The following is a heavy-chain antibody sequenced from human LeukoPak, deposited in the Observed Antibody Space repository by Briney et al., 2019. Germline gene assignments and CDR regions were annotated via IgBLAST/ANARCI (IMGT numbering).Heavy chain of an antibody. Sequence: SETLSLTCTVSGGAISSAGYYWSWIRQHPGKGLEWIAYIYYSGSTYYNPSLKSRATISVDTSKNQFSLKVSSVTAADTAVYYCANYDSEYGFDIWGQGTMVTVSS. J-gene: IGHJ3*02. D-gene: IGHD5-12*01. CDR3: ANYDSEYGFDI. V-gene: IGHV4-31*03. CDR1: GGAISSAGYY. CDR2: IYYSGST.